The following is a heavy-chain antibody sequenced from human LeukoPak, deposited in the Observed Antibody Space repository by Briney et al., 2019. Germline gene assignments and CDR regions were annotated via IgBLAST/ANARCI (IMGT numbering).Heavy chain of an antibody. CDR3: ARHAEYNYVYAY. J-gene: IGHJ4*02. D-gene: IGHD5-18*01. V-gene: IGHV4-38-2*02. CDR2: IYHSGST. CDR1: GYSISSGYY. Sequence: SETLSLTCTVSGYSISSGYYWGWIRQPPGKGLEWIGSIYHSGSTYYNPSLKSRVTISVDTSKNQFSLKLSSVTAADTAVYYCARHAEYNYVYAYWGQGTLVTVSS.